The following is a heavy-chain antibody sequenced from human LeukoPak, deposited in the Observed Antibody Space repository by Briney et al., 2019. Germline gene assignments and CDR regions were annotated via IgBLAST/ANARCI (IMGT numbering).Heavy chain of an antibody. Sequence: ASVKVSCKAFGYTFTSYYMHWVRQAPGQGLEWMGIINPSGGSTSYAQKFQGRVTMTRDTSTSTVYMELSSLRSEDTAVYYCARGVTYYYDSSGYYFDYWGQGTLVTVSS. CDR2: INPSGGST. CDR3: ARGVTYYYDSSGYYFDY. J-gene: IGHJ4*02. D-gene: IGHD3-22*01. V-gene: IGHV1-46*01. CDR1: GYTFTSYY.